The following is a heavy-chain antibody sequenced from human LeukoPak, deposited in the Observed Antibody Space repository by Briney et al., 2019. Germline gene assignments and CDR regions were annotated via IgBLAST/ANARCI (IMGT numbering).Heavy chain of an antibody. V-gene: IGHV4-39*01. D-gene: IGHD3-16*01. CDR1: GGSISSSTYY. J-gene: IGHJ4*02. Sequence: PSETLFLTCTDSGGSISSSTYYWSWIRRPPGKGLEWIGSIYYSGSTYYNPSLKSRVTVSVDTSKNQFSLNLSSVTAADTAVYYCVRGSTLRHYQYWGQGTLVTVSS. CDR3: VRGSTLRHYQY. CDR2: IYYSGST.